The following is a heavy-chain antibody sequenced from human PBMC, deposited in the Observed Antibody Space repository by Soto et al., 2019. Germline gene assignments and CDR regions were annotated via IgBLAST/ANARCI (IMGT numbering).Heavy chain of an antibody. J-gene: IGHJ3*02. Sequence: QVQLVQSGAEVKKPGASVKVSCKASGYTFTSYGISWVRQAPGQGLEWMGWISAYNGNTNYAQKLQGRVTMTTGTSTSTADLELRSRRSEDTAVYYCARARGGDAFDIWGQGTMVTVSS. D-gene: IGHD3-10*01. CDR2: ISAYNGNT. V-gene: IGHV1-18*01. CDR3: ARARGGDAFDI. CDR1: GYTFTSYG.